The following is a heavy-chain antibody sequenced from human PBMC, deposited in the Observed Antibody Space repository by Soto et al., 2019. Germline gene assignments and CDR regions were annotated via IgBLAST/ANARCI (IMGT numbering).Heavy chain of an antibody. CDR1: GYTFTSYA. Sequence: QVQLVQSGAEEKKPVASVKVSCKASGYTFTSYAMHWVRQAPGQRLEWRGWINAGNGNTKYSQKFQGRVTITRDTSASTAYTELSSLRSEDTAVYYCARSIVVVTALDYWGQGTLVTVSS. V-gene: IGHV1-3*05. J-gene: IGHJ4*02. D-gene: IGHD2-21*02. CDR3: ARSIVVVTALDY. CDR2: INAGNGNT.